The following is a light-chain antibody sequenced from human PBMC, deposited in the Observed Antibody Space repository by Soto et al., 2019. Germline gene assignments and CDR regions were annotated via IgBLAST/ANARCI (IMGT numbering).Light chain of an antibody. Sequence: EIVMTQSPATLSVSPGERATLSCRASQSVSSNLAWYQQKPGQAPRLLIYGTSTRATGIPARFSGSGSGTEFTLTISSLQSEDFAVSYCQQYNNWPLPFGQGTKV. J-gene: IGKJ1*01. CDR3: QQYNNWPLP. CDR2: GTS. V-gene: IGKV3-15*01. CDR1: QSVSSN.